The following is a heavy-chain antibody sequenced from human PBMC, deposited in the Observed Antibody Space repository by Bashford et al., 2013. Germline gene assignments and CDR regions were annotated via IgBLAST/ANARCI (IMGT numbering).Heavy chain of an antibody. Sequence: SVKVSCKASGYTFTDYYMHWVRQAPGQGLEWMGRIIPIFGIANYAQKFQGRVTMTEDTSTDTAYMELSSLRSEDTAVYYCATFLFSWTAAGTGRYFDYWGQGTRVTVSS. CDR2: IIPIFGIA. CDR1: GYTFTDYY. J-gene: IGHJ4*02. CDR3: ATFLFSWTAAGTGRYFDY. V-gene: IGHV1-69*02. D-gene: IGHD6-13*01.